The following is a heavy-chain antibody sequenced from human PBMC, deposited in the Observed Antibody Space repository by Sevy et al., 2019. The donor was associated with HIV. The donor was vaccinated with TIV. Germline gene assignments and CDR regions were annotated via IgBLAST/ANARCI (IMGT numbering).Heavy chain of an antibody. D-gene: IGHD3-10*01. V-gene: IGHV5-51*01. CDR2: IYPRDSDT. CDR1: GYSFANYW. Sequence: GESLKISCKGSGYSFANYWIGWVRQMPGKGLEWMGIIYPRDSDTRYSPSFQGQVTISAVKSITTAYLQWSSLKASDTAMYYCARQPAGGEDYFDYWGQGTPVTVSS. CDR3: ARQPAGGEDYFDY. J-gene: IGHJ4*02.